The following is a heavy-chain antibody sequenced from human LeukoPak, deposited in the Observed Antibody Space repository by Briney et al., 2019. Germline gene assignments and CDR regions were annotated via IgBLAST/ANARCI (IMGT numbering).Heavy chain of an antibody. CDR3: AKFPEYYDILTGYPPPMDV. Sequence: GGSLRLSCAASGFTFSSYGMHWVRQAPGKGLEWVAFIRYDGSNKYYADSVKGRFTISRDNSKNTLYLQMNSLRAEDTAVYYCAKFPEYYDILTGYPPPMDVWGKGTTVTVSS. D-gene: IGHD3-9*01. CDR2: IRYDGSNK. V-gene: IGHV3-30*02. CDR1: GFTFSSYG. J-gene: IGHJ6*03.